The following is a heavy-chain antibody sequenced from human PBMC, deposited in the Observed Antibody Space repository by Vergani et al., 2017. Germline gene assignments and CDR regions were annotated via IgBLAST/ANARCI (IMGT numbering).Heavy chain of an antibody. CDR3: ARIRIYDYGDYVGDWYFDL. J-gene: IGHJ2*01. D-gene: IGHD4-17*01. Sequence: QVQLVQSGAEVKKPGASVKVSCKASGYTFTSYGISWVRQAPGQGLEWMGWISAYNGNTNYAQKLQGRVTMTTDTSTSTAYMELRSLRSDDTAVYYCARIRIYDYGDYVGDWYFDLWGRGTLVTVSS. CDR1: GYTFTSYG. V-gene: IGHV1-18*01. CDR2: ISAYNGNT.